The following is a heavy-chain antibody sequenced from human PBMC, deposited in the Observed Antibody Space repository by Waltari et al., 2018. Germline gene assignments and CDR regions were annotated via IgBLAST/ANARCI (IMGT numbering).Heavy chain of an antibody. CDR3: ARLEFDY. CDR2: INAGKGNT. J-gene: IGHJ4*02. V-gene: IGHV1-3*01. CDR1: GYTFTSYA. Sequence: QVQLVQSGAEVKKPGASVKVSCKASGYTFTSYAMHWVRQAPGQRLEWMGWINAGKGNTKYSQKFQGRVTITRDTSASTAYMELSSLRSEDTAVYYCARLEFDYWGQGTLVTVSS.